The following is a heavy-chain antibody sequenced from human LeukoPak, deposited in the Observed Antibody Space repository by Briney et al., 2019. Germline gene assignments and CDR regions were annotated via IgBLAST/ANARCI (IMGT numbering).Heavy chain of an antibody. CDR3: AREGGYDILTGFDLAYFDY. Sequence: SETLSLTCTVSGGSLSSGGYYWSWIRQHPGKGLEWIGYIYYSGSTYYNPSLKSRVTISVDTSKNQFSLKLSSVTAADTAVYYCAREGGYDILTGFDLAYFDYWGQGTLVTVSS. CDR2: IYYSGST. J-gene: IGHJ4*02. CDR1: GGSLSSGGYY. D-gene: IGHD3-9*01. V-gene: IGHV4-31*03.